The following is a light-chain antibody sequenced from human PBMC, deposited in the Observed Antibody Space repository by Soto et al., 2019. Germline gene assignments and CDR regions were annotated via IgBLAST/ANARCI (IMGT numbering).Light chain of an antibody. Sequence: DIQMTQSPSTLSASVGDRVTITCRASQSITTYVNWYQQKLGKAPTLLIYAASSLQSGVPSRFSGSGSGTDFTLTISSLQPEDFATYFCQQYYSSPRTFGQGTKVEI. CDR1: QSITTY. V-gene: IGKV1-39*01. CDR3: QQYYSSPRT. CDR2: AAS. J-gene: IGKJ1*01.